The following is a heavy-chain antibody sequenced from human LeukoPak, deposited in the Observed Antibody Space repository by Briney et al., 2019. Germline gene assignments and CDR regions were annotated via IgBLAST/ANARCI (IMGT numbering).Heavy chain of an antibody. D-gene: IGHD4-17*01. CDR3: ARATPYDWHFGL. Sequence: GGSLRLSCAASGNYWMHWVRQAPGKGLEWVAAIWFDGSKTYYEDSVKGRFTISRDTSANTLFLQMNSLAAEDTAVYYCARATPYDWHFGLWGRGTLVIVSS. V-gene: IGHV3-33*02. CDR2: IWFDGSKT. J-gene: IGHJ2*01. CDR1: GNYW.